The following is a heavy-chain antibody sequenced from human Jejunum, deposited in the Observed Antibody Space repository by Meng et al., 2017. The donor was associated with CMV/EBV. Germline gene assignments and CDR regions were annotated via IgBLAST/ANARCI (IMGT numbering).Heavy chain of an antibody. Sequence: ATRSTFNSCHRGWVRHAPGRGLEWVSGISSSGGSIYDADSVTGRFRISRDNSKNTLYLQMMSLRAEDTAVYYCAGGGPAIYSPFDPWGQGTLVTVSS. CDR2: ISSSGGSI. D-gene: IGHD2-21*01. V-gene: IGHV3-23*01. J-gene: IGHJ5*02. CDR1: RSTFNSCH. CDR3: AGGGPAIYSPFDP.